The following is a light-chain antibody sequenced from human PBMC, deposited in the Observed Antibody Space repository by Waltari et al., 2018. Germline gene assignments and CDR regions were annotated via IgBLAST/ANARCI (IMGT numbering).Light chain of an antibody. CDR3: QQRRDWPLT. CDR2: GTS. J-gene: IGKJ4*01. CDR1: QSVTNY. V-gene: IGKV3-11*01. Sequence: DIVLTQSPAILSLSPGERASLSCRASQSVTNYLAWYQQKPGQAPRLLIYGTSNRATGIPARFSGSGFGTDVTLTISSLEPEDFAVYYCQQRRDWPLTFGGGTKVEIK.